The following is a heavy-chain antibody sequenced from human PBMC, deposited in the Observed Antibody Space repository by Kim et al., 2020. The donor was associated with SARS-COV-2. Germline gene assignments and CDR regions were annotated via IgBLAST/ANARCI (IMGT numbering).Heavy chain of an antibody. CDR2: ISGSGGSP. Sequence: GGSLRLSCAASGFTFSSYAMSWVRQAPGKGLEWVSAISGSGGSPYYADSVKGRFTISRDNSKNTLYLQMNSLRAEDTAVYYCAKSPADTYDFWSGYYFDYWGQGTLVTVSS. D-gene: IGHD3-3*01. J-gene: IGHJ4*02. CDR1: GFTFSSYA. CDR3: AKSPADTYDFWSGYYFDY. V-gene: IGHV3-23*01.